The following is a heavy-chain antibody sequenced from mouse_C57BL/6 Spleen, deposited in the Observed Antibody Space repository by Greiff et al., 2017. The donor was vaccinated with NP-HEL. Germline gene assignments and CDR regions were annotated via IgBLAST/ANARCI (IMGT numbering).Heavy chain of an antibody. J-gene: IGHJ1*03. Sequence: EVHLVESGPELVKPGASVKIPCKASGYTFTDYNMDWVKQSHGKSLEWIGDINPNNGGTIYNQKFKGKATLTVDKSSSTAYMELRSLTSEDTAVYYCARTGNWDDWYFDVWGTGTTVTVSS. CDR2: INPNNGGT. CDR3: ARTGNWDDWYFDV. V-gene: IGHV1-18*01. D-gene: IGHD4-1*01. CDR1: GYTFTDYN.